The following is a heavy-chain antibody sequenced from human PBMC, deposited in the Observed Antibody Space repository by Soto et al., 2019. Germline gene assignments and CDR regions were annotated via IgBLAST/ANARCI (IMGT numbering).Heavy chain of an antibody. D-gene: IGHD3-10*01. CDR3: ARDPFGDYGSGKDDAFDI. CDR1: GFTFSSYA. J-gene: IGHJ3*02. CDR2: ISYDGSNK. V-gene: IGHV3-30-3*01. Sequence: QVQLVESGGGVVQPGRSLRLSCAASGFTFSSYAMHWVRQAPGKGLEWVAVISYDGSNKYYADSVKGRFTISRDNSKNTLYLQMNSLRAEDTAVYYCARDPFGDYGSGKDDAFDIWGQGTMVTVSS.